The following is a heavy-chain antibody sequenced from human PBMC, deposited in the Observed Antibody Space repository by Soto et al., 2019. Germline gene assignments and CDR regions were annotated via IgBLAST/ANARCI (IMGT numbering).Heavy chain of an antibody. CDR2: IIPIFGTA. J-gene: IGHJ2*01. Sequence: SVKVSCKASGGTFSSYAISWVRQAPGQGLEWMGGIIPIFGTANYAQKFQGRVTITADESTSTAYMELSSLRSEDTAVYYCAKNGFSPHPYSNYWYFDLWRRGTMVTDSS. CDR3: AKNGFSPHPYSNYWYFDL. V-gene: IGHV1-69*13. D-gene: IGHD4-4*01. CDR1: GGTFSSYA.